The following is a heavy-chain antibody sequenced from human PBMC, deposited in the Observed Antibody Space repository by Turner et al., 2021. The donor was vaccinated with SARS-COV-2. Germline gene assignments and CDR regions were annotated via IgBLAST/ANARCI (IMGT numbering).Heavy chain of an antibody. CDR3: ARWGPYYYDSSGYYPDAFDI. CDR1: GFTFSSYS. V-gene: IGHV3-21*01. CDR2: ISISSSYI. Sequence: EVQLVESGGGLVKPGGSLSLSCAASGFTFSSYSMNWVRQAAGKGLEWVSSISISSSYIYYADAVKGRFTISRDNAKNSLYLQMNSLRAEDTAVYYCARWGPYYYDSSGYYPDAFDIWGQGTMVTVSS. D-gene: IGHD3-22*01. J-gene: IGHJ3*02.